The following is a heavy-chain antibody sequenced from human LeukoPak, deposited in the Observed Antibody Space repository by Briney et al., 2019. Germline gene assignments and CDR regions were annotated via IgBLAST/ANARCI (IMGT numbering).Heavy chain of an antibody. CDR2: IYTSGST. CDR1: GGSISSGSYY. Sequence: SETLSLTCTVSGGSISSGSYYWSWIRQPAGKGLEWIGRIYTSGSTNYNPSLKSRVTISVDTSKNQFSLKLSSVTAADTAVYYCAREGTRTGSFDYWGQGTLDTVSS. CDR3: AREGTRTGSFDY. D-gene: IGHD3/OR15-3a*01. J-gene: IGHJ4*02. V-gene: IGHV4-61*02.